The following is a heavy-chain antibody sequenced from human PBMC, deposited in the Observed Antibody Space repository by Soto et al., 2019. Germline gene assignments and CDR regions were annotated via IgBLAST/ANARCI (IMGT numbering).Heavy chain of an antibody. D-gene: IGHD3-10*01. J-gene: IGHJ4*02. CDR3: ARGPVPNYYGSGSYPYYFDY. V-gene: IGHV1-2*04. Sequence: QVQLVQSGAEVKKPGASVKVSCKASGYTFTGYYMHWVRQAPGQGLEWMGWINPNSGGTNYAQKFQGLDTMTRDTSISTAYMELSRLRSDDTAVYYCARGPVPNYYGSGSYPYYFDYWGQGTLVTVSS. CDR1: GYTFTGYY. CDR2: INPNSGGT.